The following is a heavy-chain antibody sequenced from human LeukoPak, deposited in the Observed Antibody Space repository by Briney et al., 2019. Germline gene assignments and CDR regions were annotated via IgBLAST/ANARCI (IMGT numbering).Heavy chain of an antibody. CDR2: IYSGGST. D-gene: IGHD3-22*01. CDR1: GFTFSNYA. J-gene: IGHJ3*02. CDR3: ARGSYYYDSSDYYYREHAFDI. Sequence: GGSLRLSCAASGFTFSNYAMSWVRQAPGKGLEWVSVIYSGGSTYYADSVKGRFTISRDNSKNTLYLQMNSLRAEDTAVYYCARGSYYYDSSDYYYREHAFDIWGQGTMVTVSS. V-gene: IGHV3-66*02.